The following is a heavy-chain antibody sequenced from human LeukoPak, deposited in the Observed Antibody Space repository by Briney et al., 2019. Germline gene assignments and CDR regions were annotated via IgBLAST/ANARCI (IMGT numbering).Heavy chain of an antibody. J-gene: IGHJ6*03. CDR1: GFTFSSYA. V-gene: IGHV3-7*01. Sequence: QSGGSLRLSCAASGFTFSSYAMHWVRQAPGKGLEWVATIKQDGSEIYYVDSVKGRFTISRDNAKNSLYLQMNSLRAEDTAVYYCARAMDVWGKGTTVTVSS. CDR3: ARAMDV. CDR2: IKQDGSEI.